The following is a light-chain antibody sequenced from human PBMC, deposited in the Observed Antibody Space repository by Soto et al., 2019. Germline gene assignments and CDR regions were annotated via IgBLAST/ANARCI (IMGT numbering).Light chain of an antibody. J-gene: IGKJ1*01. CDR1: QSITTS. V-gene: IGKV1-39*01. CDR2: GAS. CDR3: QQSYCLPRT. Sequence: DVQLTQSPSSLSASIGDTVTISCRSSQSITTSLNWYQQKTAKPPTLLIYGASALQIGVPHRFSGRGSGTDFTLTITSLQHEDFATYYCQQSYCLPRTFGHGTKVDLK.